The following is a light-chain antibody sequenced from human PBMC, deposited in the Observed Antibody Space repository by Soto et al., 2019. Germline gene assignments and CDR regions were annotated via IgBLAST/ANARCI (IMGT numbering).Light chain of an antibody. CDR3: QQYDNLSIFT. J-gene: IGKJ3*01. CDR2: DAS. Sequence: DIQMTQSPSSLSASVGDRVTITCQASQDISNYLNWYQQKPGKAPKLLIYDASNLETGVPSRFSGSGSGTDFTFPISSLQPEDIATYYCQQYDNLSIFTFGPGTKVDIK. V-gene: IGKV1-33*01. CDR1: QDISNY.